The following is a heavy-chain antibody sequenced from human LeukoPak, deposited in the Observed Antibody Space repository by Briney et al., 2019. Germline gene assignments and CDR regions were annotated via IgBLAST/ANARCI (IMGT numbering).Heavy chain of an antibody. V-gene: IGHV3-30*02. CDR2: IGIDGSNK. J-gene: IGHJ4*02. CDR1: GFTFGSYG. D-gene: IGHD3-10*01. CDR3: AKDWYYTT. Sequence: GGSLRLSCAASGFTFGSYGMHWVRQAPGKGLEWVAFIGIDGSNKYYADSVKGRFTISRDNSKNTLFLQMNSLRAEDTALYYCAKDWYYTTWGQGTLVTVSS.